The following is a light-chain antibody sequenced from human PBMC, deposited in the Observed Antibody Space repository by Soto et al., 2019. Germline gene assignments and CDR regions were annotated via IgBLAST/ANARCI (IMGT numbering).Light chain of an antibody. CDR3: SSYTTGNTVV. V-gene: IGLV2-14*01. Sequence: QSALTQPASVSGSPGQSIAISCTGTRSDVGAYGYVSWHQQHPGKAPKLMLFEVSMRPSGVSNRFSGSKSGNTASLTISGLQADDEADYYCSSYTTGNTVVFGGGTKLTVL. CDR2: EVS. CDR1: RSDVGAYGY. J-gene: IGLJ3*02.